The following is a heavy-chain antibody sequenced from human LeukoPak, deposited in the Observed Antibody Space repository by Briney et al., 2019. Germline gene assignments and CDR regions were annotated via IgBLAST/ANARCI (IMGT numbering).Heavy chain of an antibody. CDR1: GFTFSSYA. J-gene: IGHJ4*02. D-gene: IGHD3-22*01. CDR2: ISYDGSNK. CDR3: ARDWERDYYDSSGYLDY. V-gene: IGHV3-30-3*01. Sequence: GRSLRLSCAASGFTFSSYAMHWVRQAPGKGLEWVAVISYDGSNKYYADSVKGRFTIPRDNSKNTLYLQMNSLRAEDTAVYYCARDWERDYYDSSGYLDYWGQGTLVTVSS.